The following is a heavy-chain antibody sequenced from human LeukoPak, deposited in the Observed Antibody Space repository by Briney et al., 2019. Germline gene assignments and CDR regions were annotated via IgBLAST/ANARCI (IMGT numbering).Heavy chain of an antibody. J-gene: IGHJ6*02. Sequence: GGSLRLSCAASGLTFSGYDMFWVRQATGKGLEWVSGIGTTGDTYYAGSVKGRFTISRENARNSLYLQMNSLIAGDTAVYYCARSTIAVAYGMDVWGQGTTVTLSS. CDR1: GLTFSGYD. V-gene: IGHV3-13*04. CDR2: IGTTGDT. D-gene: IGHD6-19*01. CDR3: ARSTIAVAYGMDV.